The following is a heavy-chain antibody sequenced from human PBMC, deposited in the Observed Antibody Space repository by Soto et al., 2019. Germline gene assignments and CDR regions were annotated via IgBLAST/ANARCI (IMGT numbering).Heavy chain of an antibody. V-gene: IGHV6-1*01. J-gene: IGHJ4*02. CDR2: TYYRSKWYN. CDR1: GDSVSSNSAA. CDR3: ERVPRRDRYCSGGSCWPYYFDY. Sequence: QSQTLSLPCAISGDSVSSNSAAWNWIRQSPSRGLEWLGRTYYRSKWYNDYAVSVKSRITINPDTSKNQSSWQLNTVTPEDTAVYYCERVPRRDRYCSGGSCWPYYFDYWGQGTLVTVSS. D-gene: IGHD2-15*01.